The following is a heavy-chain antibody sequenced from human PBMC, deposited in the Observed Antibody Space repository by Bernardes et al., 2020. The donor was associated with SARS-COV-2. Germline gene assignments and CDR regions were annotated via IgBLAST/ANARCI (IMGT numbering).Heavy chain of an antibody. Sequence: SLRPSCAASGFTFSDNYMRWVRQAPGKGLEWVDFTRTTTNGWTTEKTTSVKARFRISRDDSKSITYLRMNSLRAEDTAVYYCARDPDDILLVLYAIRHCAPSTDQCCSGGSCYFRGRGPKFYSYGADVWGQGATVTVS. CDR3: ARDPDDILLVLYAIRHCAPSTDQCCSGGSCYFRGRGPKFYSYGADV. CDR2: TRTTTNGWTT. V-gene: IGHV3-49*04. D-gene: IGHD2-15*01. J-gene: IGHJ6*02. CDR1: GFTFSDNY.